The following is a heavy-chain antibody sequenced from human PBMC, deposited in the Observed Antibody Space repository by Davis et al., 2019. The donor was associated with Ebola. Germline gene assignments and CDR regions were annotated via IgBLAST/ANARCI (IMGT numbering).Heavy chain of an antibody. D-gene: IGHD2-15*01. CDR1: GGSISSSSYY. CDR2: ISQSGST. CDR3: AREKLGYCSGGSCYPFDT. Sequence: MPSETLSLTCTVSGGSISSSSYYWGWIRQPPGKGLEWIGEISQSGSTNYNPSLKSRVTISVDKSKNQFSLKLSSVTAADTAVYYCAREKLGYCSGGSCYPFDTWGQGTLVTVSS. J-gene: IGHJ4*02. V-gene: IGHV4-39*01.